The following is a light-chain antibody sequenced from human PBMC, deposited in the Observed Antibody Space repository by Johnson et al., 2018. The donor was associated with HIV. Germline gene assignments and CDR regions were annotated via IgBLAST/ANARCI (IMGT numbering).Light chain of an antibody. V-gene: IGLV1-51*01. CDR3: GTWDSSLRVGV. CDR1: SSNIGNNF. CDR2: DNN. Sequence: QSVLTQPPSVSAAPGQKVTISCSGSSSNIGNNFVSWYQQLPGRAPKLLIYDNNKRPSGIPDRFSGSKSGTSATLGITGLQTGDEADYYCGTWDSSLRVGVFGTGTKVTFL. J-gene: IGLJ1*01.